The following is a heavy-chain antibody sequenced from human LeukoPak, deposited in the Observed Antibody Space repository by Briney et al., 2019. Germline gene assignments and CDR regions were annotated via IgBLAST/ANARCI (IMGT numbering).Heavy chain of an antibody. CDR2: INSDGSST. Sequence: GGSLRLSCAASGFTFSSYWMHWVRQAPGKGLVWVPRINSDGSSTSYADSVKGRFTISRDNAKNTLYLQMNSLRAEDTAVYYCAIQGYCSSTSCYTDENWFDPWGQGTLVTVSS. CDR3: AIQGYCSSTSCYTDENWFDP. CDR1: GFTFSSYW. D-gene: IGHD2-2*02. V-gene: IGHV3-74*01. J-gene: IGHJ5*02.